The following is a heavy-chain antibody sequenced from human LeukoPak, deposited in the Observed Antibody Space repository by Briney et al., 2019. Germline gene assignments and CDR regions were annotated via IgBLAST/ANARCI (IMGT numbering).Heavy chain of an antibody. CDR3: AKDAFHDSSGYYSPFDY. Sequence: PGGSLRLSCAASGFTFSSYAMSWVRQTPGKGLEWVSLISGSGESTYYADSVKGRFTISRDNSKNTLYLQMNSLRAEDTAVYYCAKDAFHDSSGYYSPFDYWGQGTPVTVSS. CDR1: GFTFSSYA. J-gene: IGHJ4*02. V-gene: IGHV3-23*01. D-gene: IGHD3-22*01. CDR2: ISGSGEST.